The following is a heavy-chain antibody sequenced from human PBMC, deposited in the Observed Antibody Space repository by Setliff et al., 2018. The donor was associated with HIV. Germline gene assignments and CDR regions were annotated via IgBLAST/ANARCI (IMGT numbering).Heavy chain of an antibody. Sequence: GGSLRLSCAASGFTFSNAWMNWVRQAPGKGLEWVARLRSKIDGSSTTYADSVKGRFTISRDNAKNTVHLQMNSLRADDTAVYYCARDPPTAGWYFDLWGRGTLVTVSS. D-gene: IGHD6-19*01. CDR3: ARDPPTAGWYFDL. CDR2: LRSKIDGSST. J-gene: IGHJ2*01. CDR1: GFTFSNAW. V-gene: IGHV3-74*01.